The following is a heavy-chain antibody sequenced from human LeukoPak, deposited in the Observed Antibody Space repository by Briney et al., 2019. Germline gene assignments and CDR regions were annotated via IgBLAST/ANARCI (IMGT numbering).Heavy chain of an antibody. D-gene: IGHD2-15*01. V-gene: IGHV4-61*02. Sequence: PSETLSLTCTVSGGSVNSGNYYWTWIRQPDGKRLEWIGRIYTSGSTNYNPSLKSRVTISIDASKNQFSLRLTSVTAADTAVYYCARVYCSGGSCYPNYYYGMDVWGQGTTVTVSS. CDR1: GGSVNSGNYY. J-gene: IGHJ6*02. CDR3: ARVYCSGGSCYPNYYYGMDV. CDR2: IYTSGST.